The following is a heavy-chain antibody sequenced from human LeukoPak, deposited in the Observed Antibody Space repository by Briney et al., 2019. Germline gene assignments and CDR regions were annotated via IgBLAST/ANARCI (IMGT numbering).Heavy chain of an antibody. D-gene: IGHD3-3*01. J-gene: IGHJ6*02. CDR2: INYSGST. Sequence: PSQTLSLTCTVSGGSISSGGHYWSWIRQRPGKGLEWIGYINYSGSTNYNPSLKSRVSISLDTSQNHFSLRLSSVTAADTAVYYCARDEAIFGAGYYYGMDVWGQGTTVTVSS. CDR3: ARDEAIFGAGYYYGMDV. CDR1: GGSISSGGHY. V-gene: IGHV4-31*03.